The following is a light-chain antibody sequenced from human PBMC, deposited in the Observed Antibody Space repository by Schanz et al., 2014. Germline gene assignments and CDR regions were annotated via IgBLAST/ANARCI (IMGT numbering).Light chain of an antibody. V-gene: IGLV7-43*01. CDR2: NTD. J-gene: IGLJ3*02. CDR1: TGTVTSDFH. CDR3: LLHYGGAQPWV. Sequence: QTVVTQEPSLTVSPGGTVTLTCASSTGTVTSDFHANWFQQKPGQVPRALIYNTDNKHSWTPARFSSSLLGGKPALTLSGVQPEDEADYYCLLHYGGAQPWVFGGGTKLTVL.